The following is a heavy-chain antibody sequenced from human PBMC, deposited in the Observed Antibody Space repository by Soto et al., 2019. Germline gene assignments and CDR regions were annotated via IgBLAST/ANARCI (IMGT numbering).Heavy chain of an antibody. V-gene: IGHV1-18*01. CDR2: ISAYNGNT. CDR3: ARGAAAVTTEGSFDY. D-gene: IGHD4-4*01. Sequence: ASVKVSCKASGYTFTSYGISWGRQAPGQGLEWMGWISAYNGNTKYAQKLQGRVTMTADTSTSTAYMELRSLRSDDTAVYYCARGAAAVTTEGSFDYWGQGTLVTVSS. CDR1: GYTFTSYG. J-gene: IGHJ4*02.